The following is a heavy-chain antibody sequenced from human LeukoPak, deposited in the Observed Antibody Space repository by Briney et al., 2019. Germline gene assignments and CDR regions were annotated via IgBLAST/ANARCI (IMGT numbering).Heavy chain of an antibody. J-gene: IGHJ5*02. Sequence: GESLRISCQGFGYSFTSYWIGWVRQMPGKGMEWMGVIYPGDLRVRYNPSFQGQVTISVDKSINTAYLRWFSLRASDSAMYYCACRDLTSTWSFPWGQGTLVTVSS. CDR2: IYPGDLRV. D-gene: IGHD6-13*01. CDR3: ACRDLTSTWSFP. V-gene: IGHV5-51*01. CDR1: GYSFTSYW.